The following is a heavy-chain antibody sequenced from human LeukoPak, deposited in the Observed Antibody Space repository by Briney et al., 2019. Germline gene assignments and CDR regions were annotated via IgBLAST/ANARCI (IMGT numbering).Heavy chain of an antibody. CDR3: AREVRYFALGDY. Sequence: GGSLRLSCAASGFTFNTYSMNWVRQAPGKGLEWISYISAASAAKKYAGSVRGRFTISRDNAKNSLYLQMNSLRAEDTAVYYCAREVRYFALGDYWGQGTLVTVSS. CDR1: GFTFNTYS. V-gene: IGHV3-48*04. J-gene: IGHJ4*02. D-gene: IGHD3-9*01. CDR2: ISAASAAK.